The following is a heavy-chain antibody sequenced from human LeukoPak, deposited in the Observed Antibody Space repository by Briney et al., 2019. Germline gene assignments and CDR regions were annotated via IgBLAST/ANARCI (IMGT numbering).Heavy chain of an antibody. V-gene: IGHV1-2*02. CDR3: ARGVVGVPGATDFDY. CDR1: GYTFTGYY. D-gene: IGHD2-2*01. J-gene: IGHJ4*02. CDR2: INPNSGGT. Sequence: GASVKVSCKASGYTFTGYYIHWVRQAPGQGLEWMGWINPNSGGTNYAQKFQGRVTMTRDTSISTAYMEVSRLRSDDTAVYYCARGVVGVPGATDFDYWGQGTLVTVSS.